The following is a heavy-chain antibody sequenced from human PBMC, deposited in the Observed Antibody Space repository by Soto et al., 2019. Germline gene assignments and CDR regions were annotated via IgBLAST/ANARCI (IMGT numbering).Heavy chain of an antibody. J-gene: IGHJ6*02. Sequence: SETLSLTCAVYGGSFSGYYWSWIRQPPGKGLEWIGAINHSGSTNYIPSLKSRVTISVYTSKNLFSLKLSSVTAADTAVYYCARGFHEAVAGIWYYYYYGMDVWGQGTTVS. CDR3: ARGFHEAVAGIWYYYYYGMDV. CDR1: GGSFSGYY. V-gene: IGHV4-34*01. D-gene: IGHD6-19*01. CDR2: INHSGST.